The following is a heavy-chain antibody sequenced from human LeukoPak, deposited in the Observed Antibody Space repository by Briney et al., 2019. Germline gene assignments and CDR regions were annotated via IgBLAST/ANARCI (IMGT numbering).Heavy chain of an antibody. D-gene: IGHD6-13*01. J-gene: IGHJ4*02. Sequence: ASVKVSCKASGYTFTSYGISWVRQAPGQGPEWMGWISAYNGNTNYAQKLQGRVTMTTDTSTSTAYMELRSLRSDDTAVYYCARGGSRSSWTTSFDYWGQGTLVTVSS. V-gene: IGHV1-18*01. CDR3: ARGGSRSSWTTSFDY. CDR2: ISAYNGNT. CDR1: GYTFTSYG.